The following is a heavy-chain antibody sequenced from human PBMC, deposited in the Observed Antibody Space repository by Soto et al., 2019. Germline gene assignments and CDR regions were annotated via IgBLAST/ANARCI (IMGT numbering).Heavy chain of an antibody. Sequence: SETLSLTCAVSGGSISSGDYSWSWIRQPPGKGLEWIGYIYLIGSTYYSPSLKSRVTISIDRSKNQFSLNLSSVTAAVTAVYYCARTLFGWGIWFGSWGQGTLVTVSS. J-gene: IGHJ5*01. D-gene: IGHD3-10*02. CDR3: ARTLFGWGIWFGS. CDR2: IYLIGST. V-gene: IGHV4-30-2*02. CDR1: GGSISSGDYS.